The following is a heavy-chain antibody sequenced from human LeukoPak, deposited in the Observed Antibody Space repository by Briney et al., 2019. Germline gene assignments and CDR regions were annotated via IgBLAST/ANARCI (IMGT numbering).Heavy chain of an antibody. J-gene: IGHJ5*02. CDR1: GGSISSYY. D-gene: IGHD1-26*01. CDR3: ARGGENGSYHADGWFDP. Sequence: SETLSLTCTVSGGSISSYYWSWIRQPPGKGLEWIGYIYYSGSTNYNPSLKSRVTISVDTSKNQFSLKLSSVTAADTAVYYCARGGENGSYHADGWFDPWGQGTLVTVSS. CDR2: IYYSGST. V-gene: IGHV4-59*08.